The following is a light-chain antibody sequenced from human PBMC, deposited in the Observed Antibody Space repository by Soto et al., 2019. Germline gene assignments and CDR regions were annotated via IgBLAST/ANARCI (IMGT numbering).Light chain of an antibody. J-gene: IGKJ1*01. Sequence: EIVMTQSPATLSVSPGERATLSCRASQSVSSNLAWYQQKPGQAPRLLIYGASTRATGIPARFSGSGPGTEFTLTISSLQSEDFAVYYCQQYNYWRTFGQGTKVEVK. V-gene: IGKV3-15*01. CDR3: QQYNYWRT. CDR2: GAS. CDR1: QSVSSN.